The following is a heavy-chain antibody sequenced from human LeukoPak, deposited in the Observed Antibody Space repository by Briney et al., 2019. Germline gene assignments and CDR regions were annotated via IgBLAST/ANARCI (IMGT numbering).Heavy chain of an antibody. D-gene: IGHD4-17*01. CDR2: ISGSGGST. Sequence: PGGSLRLSCAASGFTFSSYAMSWVRQAPGKGLEWVSAISGSGGSTYYADSVKGRFTISRDNAKNSLYLQMNSLRAEDTAVYYCARAGTVYYYMDVWGKGTTVTVSS. V-gene: IGHV3-23*01. J-gene: IGHJ6*03. CDR3: ARAGTVYYYMDV. CDR1: GFTFSSYA.